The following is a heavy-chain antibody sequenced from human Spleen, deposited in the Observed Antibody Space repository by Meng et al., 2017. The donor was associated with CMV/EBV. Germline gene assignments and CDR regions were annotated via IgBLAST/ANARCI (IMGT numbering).Heavy chain of an antibody. CDR3: AKETYGMDG. J-gene: IGHJ6*02. CDR1: GSTFDDYA. Sequence: SLKISCAASGSTFDDYAMHWVRQAPGKGLEWVSGISWNSGSIGYADSVKGRFTISRDNAKNSLYLQMNSLRAEDTALYYCAKETYGMDGWGQGTTVTVSS. V-gene: IGHV3-9*01. CDR2: ISWNSGSI.